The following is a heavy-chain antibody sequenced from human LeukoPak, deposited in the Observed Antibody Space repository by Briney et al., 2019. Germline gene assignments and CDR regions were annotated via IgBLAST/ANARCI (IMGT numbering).Heavy chain of an antibody. D-gene: IGHD2-15*01. V-gene: IGHV4-34*01. CDR1: GGSFSGYY. CDR2: INHSGST. CDR3: ARGKSGVGYCSGGSCSHTPGAFDI. J-gene: IGHJ3*02. Sequence: SETLSLTCAVYGGSFSGYYWSWIRQPPGKGLEWIGEINHSGSTNYNPSLKSRVTISVDTSKNQFSLKLSSVTAADTAVYYCARGKSGVGYCSGGSCSHTPGAFDIWGQGTMVTVSS.